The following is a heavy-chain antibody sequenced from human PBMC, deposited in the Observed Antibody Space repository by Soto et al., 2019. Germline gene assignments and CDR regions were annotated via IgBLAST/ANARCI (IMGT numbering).Heavy chain of an antibody. CDR3: ARDLWGYGGTHFLTWAV. CDR2: MYNTGST. D-gene: IGHD2-15*01. V-gene: IGHV4-59*01. J-gene: IGHJ6*04. CDR1: GGSISGYY. Sequence: SETLSLTCTVSGGSISGYYWSWIRQPPGKGLEWIGYMYNTGSTVYNPSFKSRVTISVDTSKNQFSLKLNSVTAADTAVYYCARDLWGYGGTHFLTWAVWGKETTVTVPS.